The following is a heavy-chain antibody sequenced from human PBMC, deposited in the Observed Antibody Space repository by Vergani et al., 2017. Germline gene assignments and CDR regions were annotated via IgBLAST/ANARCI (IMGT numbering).Heavy chain of an antibody. Sequence: QLQLQESGSGLVKPSQTLSLTCAVSGGSISSGGYSWSWIRPPPGKGLEWIGYIYHSGSTYYNPFLKSRVTISVDRSKNQFSLRLSSVTAADTAVYYCARGHDSSGYYYDYWGQGTLVTVSS. J-gene: IGHJ4*02. CDR2: IYHSGST. CDR1: GGSISSGGYS. D-gene: IGHD3-22*01. CDR3: ARGHDSSGYYYDY. V-gene: IGHV4-30-2*01.